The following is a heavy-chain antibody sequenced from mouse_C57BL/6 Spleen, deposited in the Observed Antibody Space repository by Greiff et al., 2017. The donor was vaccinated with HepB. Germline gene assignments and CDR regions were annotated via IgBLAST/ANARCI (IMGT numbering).Heavy chain of an antibody. CDR1: GYTFTDYE. V-gene: IGHV1-15*01. J-gene: IGHJ3*01. D-gene: IGHD2-1*01. CDR3: TRIYYGNYVFAY. CDR2: IDPETGGT. Sequence: QVQLKESGAELVRPGASVTLSCKASGYTFTDYEMHWVKQTPVHGLEWIGAIDPETGGTAYNQKFKGKAILTADKSSSTAYMELRSLTSEDSAVYYCTRIYYGNYVFAYWGQGTLVTVSA.